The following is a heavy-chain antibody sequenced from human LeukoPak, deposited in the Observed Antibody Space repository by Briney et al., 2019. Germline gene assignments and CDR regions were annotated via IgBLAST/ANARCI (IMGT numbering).Heavy chain of an antibody. V-gene: IGHV3-23*01. CDR1: GFTFSSYA. Sequence: GGSLRLSCAASGFTFSSYAMSWVRQAPGKGLEWVSAISGSGGSTYYADSVKGRFTISRDNSKNTLYLQMNSLRAEDTAVYYCARNYYDSSGYPNWFDPWGQGTLVTVSS. CDR2: ISGSGGST. CDR3: ARNYYDSSGYPNWFDP. D-gene: IGHD3-22*01. J-gene: IGHJ5*02.